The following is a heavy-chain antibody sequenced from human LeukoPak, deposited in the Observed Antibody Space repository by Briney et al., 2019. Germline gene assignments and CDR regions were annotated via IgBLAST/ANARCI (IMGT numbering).Heavy chain of an antibody. V-gene: IGHV3-30*18. CDR1: GFTFSSYG. CDR3: AKRWSGYLYYYYGMDV. CDR2: ISYDGSNK. D-gene: IGHD3-3*01. J-gene: IGHJ6*02. Sequence: PGGSLRLSCAASGFTFSSYGMHWVRQAPGKGLEWVAVISYDGSNKYYADSVKGRFTISRDNSKNTLYLQMNSLRAEDTAVYYCAKRWSGYLYYYYGMDVWGQGTTVTVSS.